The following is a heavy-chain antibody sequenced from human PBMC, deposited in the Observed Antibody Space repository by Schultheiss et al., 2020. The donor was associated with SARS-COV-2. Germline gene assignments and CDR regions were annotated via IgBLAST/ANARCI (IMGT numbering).Heavy chain of an antibody. V-gene: IGHV3-30*01. CDR2: K. CDR3: ARTQGYGIQLLSLDV. J-gene: IGHJ6*02. D-gene: IGHD2-2*01. Sequence: KYYADSVKGRFTISRDNSKNTLYLQMNSLRAEDTAVYYCARTQGYGIQLLSLDVWGQGTTVTVSS.